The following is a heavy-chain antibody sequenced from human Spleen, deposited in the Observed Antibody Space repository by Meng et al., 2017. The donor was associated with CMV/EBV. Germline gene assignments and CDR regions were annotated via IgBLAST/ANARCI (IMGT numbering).Heavy chain of an antibody. V-gene: IGHV4-34*01. CDR2: INHSGST. CDR3: ARGGVVVVPAAIYYYYYGMDV. CDR1: GYS. Sequence: GYSWSWIRQPPGKGLEWIGEINHSGSTNYNPSLKSRVTISVDTSKNQFSLKLSSVTAADTAVYYCARGGVVVVPAAIYYYYYGMDVWGQGTTVTVSS. J-gene: IGHJ6*02. D-gene: IGHD2-2*01.